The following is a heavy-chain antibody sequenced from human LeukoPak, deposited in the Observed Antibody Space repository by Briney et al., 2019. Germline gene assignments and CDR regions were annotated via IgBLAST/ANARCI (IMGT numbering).Heavy chain of an antibody. CDR3: ARYENCGGDCYPYFDY. J-gene: IGHJ4*02. V-gene: IGHV1-46*01. CDR1: GYTFTSYY. CDR2: INPSGGST. Sequence: WASVKVSCKASGYTFTSYYMHWVRQAPGQGLEWMGIINPSGGSTSYAQKFQGRVTMTRDTSTSTVYMELSSLRSEDTAVYYCARYENCGGDCYPYFDYWGQGTLVTVSS. D-gene: IGHD2-21*02.